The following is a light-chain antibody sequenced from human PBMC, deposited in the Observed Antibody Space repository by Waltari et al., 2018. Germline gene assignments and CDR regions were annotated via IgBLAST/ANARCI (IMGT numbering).Light chain of an antibody. CDR2: GKK. J-gene: IGLJ3*02. Sequence: SVLTQAPAVSVALGETVRIPSHGGSLRGYYATCYRQKPREAPVLVIFGKKVRPSGIPDRFSASNSGNTASLAITGAHAEDEADYYCHSRDSRGNPWVFGGGTKLTVL. CDR3: HSRDSRGNPWV. V-gene: IGLV3-19*01. CDR1: SLRGYY.